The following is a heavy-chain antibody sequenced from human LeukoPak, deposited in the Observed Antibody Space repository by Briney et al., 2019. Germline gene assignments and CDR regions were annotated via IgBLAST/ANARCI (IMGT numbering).Heavy chain of an antibody. Sequence: GGSLRLSCAASGFTFSTYAMTWVRQAPGKGLEWVSGIYSAGNTYYADSVKGRFTISRDNSKNTLFLQMNSLRAEDTAVYYCARMIVGDTYDAFDIWGQGTMVTVSS. J-gene: IGHJ3*02. D-gene: IGHD1-26*01. V-gene: IGHV3-66*02. CDR3: ARMIVGDTYDAFDI. CDR2: IYSAGNT. CDR1: GFTFSTYA.